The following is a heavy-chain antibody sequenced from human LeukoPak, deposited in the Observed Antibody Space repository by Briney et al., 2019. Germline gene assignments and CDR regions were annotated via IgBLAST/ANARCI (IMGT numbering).Heavy chain of an antibody. V-gene: IGHV4-34*01. CDR2: IHYSGSA. CDR1: GGSFSGYY. D-gene: IGHD3-22*01. CDR3: AREAYYYDSSGYHYFDY. J-gene: IGHJ4*02. Sequence: SETLSLTCAVYGGSFSGYYWSWIRQSPGKGLEWIAEIHYSGSASYNPSLKSRATISVDTSKNQFSLKLSSVTAADTAVYYCAREAYYYDSSGYHYFDYWGQGTLVTVSS.